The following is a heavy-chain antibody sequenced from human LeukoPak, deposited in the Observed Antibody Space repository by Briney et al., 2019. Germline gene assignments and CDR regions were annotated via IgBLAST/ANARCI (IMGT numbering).Heavy chain of an antibody. CDR1: GFTFSSYD. Sequence: PGGSLRLSCAASGFTFSSYDMHWVRQAPGKGLEWVAVISYDGSNKYYADSVKGRFTISRDNSKNTLYLQLNSLRAEDTAVYYCARDAHTGSGTYWGGVDYYYGLDVWGQGTTVTVSS. CDR3: ARDAHTGSGTYWGGVDYYYGLDV. J-gene: IGHJ6*02. V-gene: IGHV3-30*03. D-gene: IGHD3-10*01. CDR2: ISYDGSNK.